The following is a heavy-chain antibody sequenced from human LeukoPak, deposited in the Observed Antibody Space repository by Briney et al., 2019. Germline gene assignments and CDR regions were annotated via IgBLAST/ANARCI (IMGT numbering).Heavy chain of an antibody. CDR2: IYTSGST. Sequence: SETLSLTCTVSGGSISSYYWSWIRQPAGKGLEWIGRIYTSGSTNYNPSLKSRVTMSVVTSKNQFSLKLSSVTAADTAVYYCASSRDGYNYGDYWGQGTLVTVSS. V-gene: IGHV4-4*07. D-gene: IGHD5-24*01. CDR1: GGSISSYY. J-gene: IGHJ4*02. CDR3: ASSRDGYNYGDY.